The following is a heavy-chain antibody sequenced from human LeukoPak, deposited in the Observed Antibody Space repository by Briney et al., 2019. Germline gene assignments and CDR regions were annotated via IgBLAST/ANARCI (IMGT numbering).Heavy chain of an antibody. Sequence: GGSLRLSCAASGFTVSSNYMSWVCQAPGKGLEWVSVIYSGGSTYYADSVKGRFTISRDNSKNTLYLQMNSLRAEAPAVYYCATPRALASGWSGNWFDTWGQGTLVTVSS. J-gene: IGHJ5*02. CDR3: ATPRALASGWSGNWFDT. CDR1: GFTVSSNY. D-gene: IGHD6-19*01. V-gene: IGHV3-66*04. CDR2: IYSGGST.